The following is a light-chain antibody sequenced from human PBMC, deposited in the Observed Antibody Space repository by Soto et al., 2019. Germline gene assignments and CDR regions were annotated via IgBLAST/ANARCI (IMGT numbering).Light chain of an antibody. CDR3: QQSYSTLT. CDR2: AAS. Sequence: DIQSTQSPSSLSASVGDRVTITCRASQSISSYLNWYQQKPGKAPKLLIYAASSLQSGVPSRFSGSGSGTDFTLTISSLQHEDFATYYCQQSYSTLTFGGGTKVDIK. CDR1: QSISSY. V-gene: IGKV1-39*01. J-gene: IGKJ4*01.